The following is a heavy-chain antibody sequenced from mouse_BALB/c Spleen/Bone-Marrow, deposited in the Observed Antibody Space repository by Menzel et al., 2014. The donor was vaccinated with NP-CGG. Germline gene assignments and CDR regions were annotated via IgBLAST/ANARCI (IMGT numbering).Heavy chain of an antibody. CDR2: IWGDGST. CDR1: GFSLTGYG. D-gene: IGHD2-10*02. Sequence: QVQLNESGPGLVAPSQSLSITCTVSGFSLTGYGVNWVRQPPGKGLEWLGMIWGDGSTDYNSALKSRLSISKDNSKSQVFLKMNSLQTDDTARYYCAREGPYGNYAMGYRGKATPFTVTS. J-gene: IGHJ4*01. CDR3: AREGPYGNYAMGY. V-gene: IGHV2-6-7*01.